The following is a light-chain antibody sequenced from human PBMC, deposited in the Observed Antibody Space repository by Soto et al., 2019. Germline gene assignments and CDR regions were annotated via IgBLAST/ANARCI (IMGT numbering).Light chain of an antibody. CDR2: SNN. CDR3: CSYAGSYT. J-gene: IGLJ2*01. CDR1: SSNIGSNY. Sequence: QSVLTQPPSASGTPGQRVTISCSGSSSNIGSNYVYWYQQLPGTAPKLLIYSNNQRPSGVPDRFSGSKSDTSASLAISGLRSEDEAGYYCCSYAGSYTFGGGTKLTVL. V-gene: IGLV1-47*01.